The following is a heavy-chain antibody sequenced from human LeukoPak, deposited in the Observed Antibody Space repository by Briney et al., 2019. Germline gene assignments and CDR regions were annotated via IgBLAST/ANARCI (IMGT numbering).Heavy chain of an antibody. D-gene: IGHD1-26*01. CDR3: ARVELGATPSGYYFDS. CDR1: GGSISRGGYY. V-gene: IGHV4-31*03. Sequence: SETLSLTCTVSGGSISRGGYYWSWIRQLPGKGLEWIGYIYYSGNTYYDPSLKSRVTISVGTSKRQFSLKLSSATAAGTAVYYCARVELGATPSGYYFDSWGQGTLVTVSS. CDR2: IYYSGNT. J-gene: IGHJ4*02.